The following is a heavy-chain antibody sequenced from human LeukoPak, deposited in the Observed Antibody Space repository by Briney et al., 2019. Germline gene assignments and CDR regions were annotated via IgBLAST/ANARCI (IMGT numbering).Heavy chain of an antibody. CDR3: ARGGGDWGFHQSDY. CDR1: GGSFSSGSYY. D-gene: IGHD2-21*01. J-gene: IGHJ4*02. Sequence: PSETLSLTCTVSGGSFSSGSYYWSWIRQPAGKGLEWIGRIYTSGSTNYNPSLKSRVTISVDTSKNQFSLKLSSLTAADTAVYYCARGGGDWGFHQSDYWGQGTLVTVSS. CDR2: IYTSGST. V-gene: IGHV4-61*02.